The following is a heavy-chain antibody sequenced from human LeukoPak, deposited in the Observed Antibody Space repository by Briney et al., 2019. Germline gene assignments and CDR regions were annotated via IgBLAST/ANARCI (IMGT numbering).Heavy chain of an antibody. CDR2: ISSSSSYI. D-gene: IGHD3-3*01. J-gene: IGHJ4*02. V-gene: IGHV3-21*01. CDR1: GFTFSSYS. CDR3: ARDYRITIFGGDH. Sequence: GGSLRLSCAASGFTFSSYSMNWVRQAPGKGLEWVSSISSSSSYIYYADSVKGRFTISRDNAKNSLYLQMNSLRAEDTAVYYCARDYRITIFGGDHWGQGTLVTVSS.